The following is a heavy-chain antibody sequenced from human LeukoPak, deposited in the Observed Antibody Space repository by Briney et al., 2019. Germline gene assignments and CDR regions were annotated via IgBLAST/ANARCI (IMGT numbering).Heavy chain of an antibody. D-gene: IGHD3-22*01. Sequence: PSETLSLTCTVSGGSISSYYWSWIRQPPGKGLEWIGYIYYSGSTNYNPSLKSRVTISIDTSKNQFSLKLSSVTAADTAVYYCARDNGEYYYDSSGVFDSWGQGALVTVSS. CDR2: IYYSGST. V-gene: IGHV4-59*01. CDR1: GGSISSYY. CDR3: ARDNGEYYYDSSGVFDS. J-gene: IGHJ4*02.